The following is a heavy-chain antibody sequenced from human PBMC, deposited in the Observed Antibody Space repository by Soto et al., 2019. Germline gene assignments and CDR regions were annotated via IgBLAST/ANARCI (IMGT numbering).Heavy chain of an antibody. Sequence: ESGGGVVQPGRSLRLSCAGSGFPFTSYGMHWVREGPDKGLEWVAAISYDGSDKYYADSVKGRFTISRDNSKNMLYLQMNSLRPEDTALYYCVGGQYYFDYRGQGTLVIVSS. CDR2: ISYDGSDK. D-gene: IGHD3-10*01. J-gene: IGHJ4*02. V-gene: IGHV3-30*03. CDR3: VGGQYYFDY. CDR1: GFPFTSYG.